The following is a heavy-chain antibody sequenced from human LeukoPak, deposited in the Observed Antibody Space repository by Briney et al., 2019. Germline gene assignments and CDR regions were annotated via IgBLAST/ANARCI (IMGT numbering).Heavy chain of an antibody. D-gene: IGHD3-10*01. CDR1: GFTFSSYG. CDR3: AKDSLHYYGSGMGWGDYYYYYYMDV. J-gene: IGHJ6*03. Sequence: GGSLRLSCAASGFTFSSYGMHWVRQAPGKGLEWVACIRYDGSNKYYADSVKGRFTISRDNSKNTLYLQMNSLRAEDTAVYYCAKDSLHYYGSGMGWGDYYYYYYMDVWGKGTTVTISS. V-gene: IGHV3-30*02. CDR2: IRYDGSNK.